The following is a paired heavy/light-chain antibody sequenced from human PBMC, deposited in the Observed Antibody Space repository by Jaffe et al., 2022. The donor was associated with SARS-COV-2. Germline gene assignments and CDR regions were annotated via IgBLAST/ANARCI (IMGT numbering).Heavy chain of an antibody. D-gene: IGHD3-22*01. CDR3: ARDPVYNDGVFYFDY. CDR1: GGSISSGTYY. CDR2: IYTSGST. V-gene: IGHV4-61*02. Sequence: QVQLQESGPGLVKPSQTLSLTCTVSGGSISSGTYYWSWIRQPAGKGLEWIGRIYTSGSTNYNPSLRSRVTISVDTSKNQFSLKLSSVTAADTAVYYCARDPVYNDGVFYFDYWGQGTLVTVSS. J-gene: IGHJ4*02.
Light chain of an antibody. V-gene: IGLV1-47*01. CDR3: ATWDDSLSGRV. J-gene: IGLJ3*02. Sequence: QSVLTQPPSASGTPGQRVTISCSGSSSNIGSSSVYWYQHLPGAAPKLLIYRNNQRPSGVPDRFSGSKSGTSASLAISGLRSEDEADYYCATWDDSLSGRVFGGGTKLTVL. CDR2: RNN. CDR1: SSNIGSSS.